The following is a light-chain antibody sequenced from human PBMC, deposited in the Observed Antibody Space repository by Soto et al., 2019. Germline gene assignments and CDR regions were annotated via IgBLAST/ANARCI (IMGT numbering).Light chain of an antibody. CDR1: SSDVGSYNL. CDR2: EVS. CDR3: CSYAGSSTWV. J-gene: IGLJ3*02. Sequence: QSALTQPASVSGSPGQSITISCTGTSSDVGSYNLVSWYQQHPGKAPKLMIYEVSKRPSGVSNRFSGSKSGNTASLTISGLPAEDEADYYCCSYAGSSTWVFGAGTKLTVL. V-gene: IGLV2-23*02.